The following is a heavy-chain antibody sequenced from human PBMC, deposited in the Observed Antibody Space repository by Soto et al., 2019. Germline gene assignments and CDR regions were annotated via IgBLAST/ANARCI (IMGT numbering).Heavy chain of an antibody. CDR3: ARGNRYCSSTSCYSAMDV. V-gene: IGHV1-69*13. J-gene: IGHJ6*02. D-gene: IGHD2-2*01. Sequence: ASVKVSCKASGGTFSSYAISWVRQAPGQGLEWMGGIIPIFGTANYAQKFQGRVTITADESTSTAYMVLSSLRSEDTAVYYCARGNRYCSSTSCYSAMDVWGQGTTVTVSS. CDR2: IIPIFGTA. CDR1: GGTFSSYA.